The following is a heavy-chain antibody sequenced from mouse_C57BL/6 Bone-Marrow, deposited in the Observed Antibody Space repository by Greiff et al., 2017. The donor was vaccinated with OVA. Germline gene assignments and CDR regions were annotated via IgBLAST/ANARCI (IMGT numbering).Heavy chain of an antibody. CDR2: IYPRSGNT. CDR3: ANWVYDGYYYFDY. J-gene: IGHJ2*01. V-gene: IGHV1-81*01. Sequence: QVQLKESGAELARPGASVKLSCKASGYTFTSYGISWVKQRTGQGLEWIGEIYPRSGNTYYNEKFKGKATLTADKSSSAAYMELRSLTSVDSAVYFCANWVYDGYYYFDYWGQGTTLTVSS. D-gene: IGHD2-3*01. CDR1: GYTFTSYG.